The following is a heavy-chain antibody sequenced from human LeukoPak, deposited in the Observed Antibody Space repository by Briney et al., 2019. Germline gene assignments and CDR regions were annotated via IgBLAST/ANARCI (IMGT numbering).Heavy chain of an antibody. CDR1: GFTFSSYA. Sequence: TGGSLRLSCAASGFTFSSYAMSWVRQAPGKGLEWVSAISGSGGSTYYADSVQGRFIISRDNSKNTLYVQMNSLRAEDTAVYYCAKDIIVVPASGSVFDIWGQGTMVTVSS. V-gene: IGHV3-23*01. D-gene: IGHD2-2*01. J-gene: IGHJ3*02. CDR3: AKDIIVVPASGSVFDI. CDR2: ISGSGGST.